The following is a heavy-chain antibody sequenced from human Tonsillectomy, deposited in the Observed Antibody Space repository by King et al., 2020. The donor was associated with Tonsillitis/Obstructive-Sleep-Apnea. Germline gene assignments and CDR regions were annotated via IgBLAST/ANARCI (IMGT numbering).Heavy chain of an antibody. CDR3: ARDTGSSSYYGMDV. J-gene: IGHJ6*02. V-gene: IGHV4-59*01. CDR2: IYYSGST. CDR1: GGSISSYY. Sequence: VQLQESGPGLVKPSETLSLTCTVSGGSISSYYWSWIRQPPGKGLEWIGYIYYSGSTNHNPSLKSRVTISVDTSKNQFSLKLSSVTAADTAVYYCARDTGSSSYYGMDVWGQGTTVTVSS. D-gene: IGHD6-6*01.